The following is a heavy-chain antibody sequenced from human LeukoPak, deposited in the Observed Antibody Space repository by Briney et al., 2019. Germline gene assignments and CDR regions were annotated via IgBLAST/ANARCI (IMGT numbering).Heavy chain of an antibody. D-gene: IGHD5-18*01. CDR1: GGSISSYY. CDR2: IYYSGST. Sequence: PSETLSLTCTVSGGSISSYYWSWIRQPPGKGLEWIGYIYYSGSTNYNPSFKSRVTISVDTSKNQFSLKLSSVTAADTAVYYCAREGDTALDYWGQGTLVTVSS. V-gene: IGHV4-59*13. J-gene: IGHJ4*02. CDR3: AREGDTALDY.